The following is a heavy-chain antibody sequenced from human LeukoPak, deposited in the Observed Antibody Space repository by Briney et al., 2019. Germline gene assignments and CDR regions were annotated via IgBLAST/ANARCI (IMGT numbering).Heavy chain of an antibody. CDR1: GFTFSSYW. Sequence: GGSLRLSCAASGFTFSSYWMNWARQAPGKGLEWVASINHNGNVNYYVDSVKGRFTISRDNAKNLLYLQMSNLRAEDTAVYFCARDLEMAYWGQGTLVTVSS. D-gene: IGHD5-24*01. CDR2: INHNGNVN. CDR3: ARDLEMAY. J-gene: IGHJ4*02. V-gene: IGHV3-7*03.